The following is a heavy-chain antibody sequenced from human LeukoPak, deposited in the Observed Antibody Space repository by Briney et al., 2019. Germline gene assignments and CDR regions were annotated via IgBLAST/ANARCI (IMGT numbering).Heavy chain of an antibody. CDR1: GYNFTRYW. CDR2: IYPGESDT. D-gene: IGHD5-12*01. CDR3: ARHIVATTYFDY. V-gene: IGHV5-51*01. J-gene: IGHJ4*02. Sequence: GGSLEISCKGSGYNFTRYWIGRVRQLPGKGLEWMGIIYPGESDTRYSPSFQGQVTISADKSITTAYLQWSSLKASDTAMYYCARHIVATTYFDYWGQGTLVTVSS.